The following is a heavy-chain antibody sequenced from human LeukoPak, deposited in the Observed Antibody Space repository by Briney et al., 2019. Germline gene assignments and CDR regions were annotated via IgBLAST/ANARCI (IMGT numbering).Heavy chain of an antibody. CDR1: GYTFTGYY. V-gene: IGHV1-2*02. CDR2: INPNSGGT. Sequence: ASVKVSCKASGYTFTGYYMHWVRQDPGQGLEWMGWINPNSGGTNYAQKFQGRVTMTRDTSISTAYMELSRLRSDDTAVYYCARATYSYANWFDPWGQGTLVTVSS. CDR3: ARATYSYANWFDP. J-gene: IGHJ5*02. D-gene: IGHD5-18*01.